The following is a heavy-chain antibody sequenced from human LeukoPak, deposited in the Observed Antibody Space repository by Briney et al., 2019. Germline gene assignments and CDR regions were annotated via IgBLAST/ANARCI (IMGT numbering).Heavy chain of an antibody. Sequence: GGSLRLSCAASGFTFSNAWMSWVRQAPGKGLEWVGRIKSKSDGGTTDYAAPVKGRFTISRDDSKNTLFLQIKSLETEDTAVYYCTTDRTTPFDYWGQGTLVTVSS. J-gene: IGHJ4*02. CDR2: IKSKSDGGTT. CDR1: GFTFSNAW. CDR3: TTDRTTPFDY. V-gene: IGHV3-15*01. D-gene: IGHD2/OR15-2a*01.